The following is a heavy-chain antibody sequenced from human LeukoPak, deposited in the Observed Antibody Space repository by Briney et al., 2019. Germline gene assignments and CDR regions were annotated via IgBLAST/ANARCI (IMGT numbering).Heavy chain of an antibody. CDR3: VRDNPRQQGFAY. CDR1: GFTFSDSY. D-gene: IGHD6-13*01. J-gene: IGHJ4*02. CDR2: MSSGGNTI. V-gene: IGHV3-11*01. Sequence: GGSLRLSCAASGFTFSDSYMSWIRQAPGKGLEYVSYMSSGGNTIYYADSVKGRFTISRDNAKNSLYLQMNSLRAEDTAVYYCVRDNPRQQGFAYWGQGTLVTVSS.